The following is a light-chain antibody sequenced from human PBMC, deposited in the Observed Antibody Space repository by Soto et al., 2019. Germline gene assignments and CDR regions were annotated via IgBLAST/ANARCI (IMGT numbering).Light chain of an antibody. CDR1: RSDIGDYNY. CDR2: DVS. V-gene: IGLV2-14*03. Sequence: QSALTQAASVSGSPGQSITISCTGTRSDIGDYNYIYWYQQHPGKAPKLIIYDVSHRPSGVSNRFSASKSGNTASLTISGLQAEDEANYYCCSYNSSLTPLVFGGGTKLTVL. J-gene: IGLJ3*02. CDR3: CSYNSSLTPLV.